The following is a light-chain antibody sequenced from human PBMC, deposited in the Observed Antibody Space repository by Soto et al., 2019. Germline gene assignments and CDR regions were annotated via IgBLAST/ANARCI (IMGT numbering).Light chain of an antibody. Sequence: ESVLTQSPGTLSLSPGERATLSCRASQSVTNRYFAWYQQRPGQAPRLLMYVISNRATGIPDRYSGSWSGTDLTLNISRLEPEDFLVYYCQQYSSLPHTFGQGTK. J-gene: IGKJ2*01. CDR1: QSVTNRY. V-gene: IGKV3-20*01. CDR2: VIS. CDR3: QQYSSLPHT.